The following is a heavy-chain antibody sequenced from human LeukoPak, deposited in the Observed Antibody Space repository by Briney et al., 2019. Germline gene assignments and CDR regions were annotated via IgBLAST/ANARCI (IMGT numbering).Heavy chain of an antibody. CDR3: AREEVTRFDP. CDR2: INHSGST. J-gene: IGHJ5*02. V-gene: IGHV4-34*01. Sequence: PSETLSLTCSVYGGSLSGYYWSWIRQPPGKGLEWIGEINHSGSTNYNPSLKSRVTISVDTSKNQFSLKLSSVTAADTAVYYCAREEVTRFDPWGQGTLVTVSS. CDR1: GGSLSGYY.